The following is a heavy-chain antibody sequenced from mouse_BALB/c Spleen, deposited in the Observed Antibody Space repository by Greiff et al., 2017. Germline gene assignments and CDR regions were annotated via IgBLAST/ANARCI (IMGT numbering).Heavy chain of an antibody. D-gene: IGHD1-1*02. CDR1: GFSLTSYG. J-gene: IGHJ3*01. Sequence: QVQLQQSGPGLVQPSQSLSITCTVSGFSLTSYGVHWVRQSPGKGLEWLGVIWSGGSTDYNAAFISRLSISKDNSKSQVFFKMNSLQANDTAIYYCARGVGAYWGQGTLVTVSA. CDR2: IWSGGST. V-gene: IGHV2-2*02. CDR3: ARGVGAY.